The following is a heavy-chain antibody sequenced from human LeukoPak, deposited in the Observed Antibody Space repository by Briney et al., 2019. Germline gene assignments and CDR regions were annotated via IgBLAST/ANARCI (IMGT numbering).Heavy chain of an antibody. Sequence: PGTSLRLSCAASGFTFSVYGMHWVRQGPGKGLEWVALISHDGGNKNYTDSVKGRFTISRDNAKNSLYLQMNSLRAEDTALYYCAKDYTAMVRGPDYWGQGTLVTVSS. J-gene: IGHJ4*02. CDR2: ISHDGGNK. CDR1: GFTFSVYG. CDR3: AKDYTAMVRGPDY. V-gene: IGHV3-30*18. D-gene: IGHD5-18*01.